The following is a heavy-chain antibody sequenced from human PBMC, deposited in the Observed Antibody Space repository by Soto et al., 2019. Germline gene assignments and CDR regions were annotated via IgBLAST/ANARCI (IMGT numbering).Heavy chain of an antibody. CDR2: VSYSGST. D-gene: IGHD4-17*01. V-gene: IGHV4-59*01. Sequence: SETLSLTCTVSGGSISSYFWSWIRQPPGKGLEWIGYVSYSGSTDYNPSLKSRVTMSADTSKNQFSLKLSSATAADTAVYYCARGGYGDYLDAFDIWGQGTMVTVSS. J-gene: IGHJ3*02. CDR1: GGSISSYF. CDR3: ARGGYGDYLDAFDI.